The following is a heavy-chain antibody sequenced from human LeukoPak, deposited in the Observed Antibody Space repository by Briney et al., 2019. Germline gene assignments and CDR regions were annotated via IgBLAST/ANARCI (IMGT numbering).Heavy chain of an antibody. CDR3: ACNRCLGNHDAFDI. V-gene: IGHV1-18*01. CDR1: GYTFTSYG. Sequence: ASVKVSCKASGYTFTSYGISWVRQAPGQGLEWMGWISAYNGNTNYAQKLQGRVTMTTDTSTSTAYMELRSLRSDDTAVYYCACNRCLGNHDAFDIWGQGTMVTVSS. D-gene: IGHD1-14*01. CDR2: ISAYNGNT. J-gene: IGHJ3*02.